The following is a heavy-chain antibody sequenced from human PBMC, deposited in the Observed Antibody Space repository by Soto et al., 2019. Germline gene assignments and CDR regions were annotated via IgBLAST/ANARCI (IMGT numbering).Heavy chain of an antibody. Sequence: ASVKVSCKASGYTFTSYGISWVRQAPGRGLEWMGWISAYNGNTNYAQKLQGRVTITRDTSASTAYMELRSLRSEDRAVYYCGRTRPRFITDAARMWGQGTMVTVSS. CDR3: GRTRPRFITDAARM. V-gene: IGHV1-18*01. CDR2: ISAYNGNT. CDR1: GYTFTSYG. J-gene: IGHJ3*01. D-gene: IGHD2-15*01.